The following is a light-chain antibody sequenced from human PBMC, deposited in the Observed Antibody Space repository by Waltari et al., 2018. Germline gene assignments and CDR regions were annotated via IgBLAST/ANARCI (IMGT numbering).Light chain of an antibody. CDR3: QQSYSTPYT. V-gene: IGKV1-39*01. Sequence: DIQMTQSPSSLSTSVGDRVTITCRASQSISSFLNWYQHTPGKAPKRLIYAASSMQSGVPSRFSGSGSGTHFTLTISSLQPEDFATYYCQQSYSTPYTFGQGTKLEIK. J-gene: IGKJ2*01. CDR2: AAS. CDR1: QSISSF.